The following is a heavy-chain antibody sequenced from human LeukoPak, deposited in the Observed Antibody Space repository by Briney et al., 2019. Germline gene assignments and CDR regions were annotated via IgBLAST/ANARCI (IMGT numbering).Heavy chain of an antibody. Sequence: PGGSLRLSCAASGFTFSSYAMSWVRQAPGKGLEWVSAISGSGGSTYYADPVKGRFTISRDNSKNTLYLQMNSLRAEDTAVYYCASPFNQYQLLSADYWGQGTLVTVSS. V-gene: IGHV3-23*01. CDR2: ISGSGGST. CDR1: GFTFSSYA. CDR3: ASPFNQYQLLSADY. D-gene: IGHD2-2*01. J-gene: IGHJ4*02.